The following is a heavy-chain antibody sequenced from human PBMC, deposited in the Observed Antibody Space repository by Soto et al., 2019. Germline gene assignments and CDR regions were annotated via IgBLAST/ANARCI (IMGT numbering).Heavy chain of an antibody. CDR1: GGTFSSYA. V-gene: IGHV1-69*13. CDR3: ARAKPGYCSSTSCFSPLSYYGMDV. D-gene: IGHD2-2*01. J-gene: IGHJ6*02. Sequence: ASVKVSCKASGGTFSSYAISWVRQAPGQGLEWMGGIIPIFGTANYAQKFQGRVTITADESTSTAYMELSSLRSEDTAVYYCARAKPGYCSSTSCFSPLSYYGMDVWGQGTTVTVSS. CDR2: IIPIFGTA.